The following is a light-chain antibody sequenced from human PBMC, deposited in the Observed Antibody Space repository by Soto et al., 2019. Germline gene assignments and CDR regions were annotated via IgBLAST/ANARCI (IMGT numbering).Light chain of an antibody. V-gene: IGLV2-23*02. CDR2: EVN. Sequence: QSALTQPASVSGSPGQSITISCTGTSSDVGTYTLVSWYQHHPGKAPKLVIYEVNKRPAGVSKRSSGSKSGDTASLTISGLQAEDEADYYCSSYSGPTTFYVFGTGTKLTVL. CDR1: SSDVGTYTL. CDR3: SSYSGPTTFYV. J-gene: IGLJ1*01.